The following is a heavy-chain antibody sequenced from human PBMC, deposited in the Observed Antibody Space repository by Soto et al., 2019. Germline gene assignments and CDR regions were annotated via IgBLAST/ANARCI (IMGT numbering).Heavy chain of an antibody. V-gene: IGHV1-69*01. CDR1: GGPFSSQA. CDR2: IIPLLGST. D-gene: IGHD2-21*01. J-gene: IGHJ6*02. Sequence: QVQVEQSGAEVKKPGSSLKVSCKTSGGPFSSQAFNWVRQARGHGLEWMGGIIPLLGSTTYAQKFQDRVTFTADESTSTVYMELRSLRSEDTATYFCAMSDGPYFFYGIDVWGRWTTVTVSS. CDR3: AMSDGPYFFYGIDV.